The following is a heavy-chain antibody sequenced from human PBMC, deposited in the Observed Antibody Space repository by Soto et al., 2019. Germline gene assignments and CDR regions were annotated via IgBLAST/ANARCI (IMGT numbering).Heavy chain of an antibody. D-gene: IGHD6-19*01. V-gene: IGHV4-34*01. CDR2: INHSGST. CDR3: ARGLAVEDAFDI. J-gene: IGHJ3*02. CDR1: GGSFSGYY. Sequence: QVQLQQWGAGLLKPSETLSLTCAVYGGSFSGYYWSWIRQPPGKGLEWIGEINHSGSTNYNPSLKSRVTISVDTSKNQFSLKLSSVTAADTAVYYWARGLAVEDAFDIWGQGTMVTVSS.